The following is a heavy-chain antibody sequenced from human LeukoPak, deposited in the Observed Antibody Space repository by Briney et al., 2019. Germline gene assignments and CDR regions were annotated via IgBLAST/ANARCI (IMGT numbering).Heavy chain of an antibody. D-gene: IGHD3-3*01. CDR1: GGSLSSYY. V-gene: IGHV4-59*01. CDR3: ASGSGYYYYFDY. Sequence: KPSETLSLTCTVSGGSLSSYYWSWIRQPPGKGLEWIGYIYYSGSTNYNPSLKSRVTISVDTSKNQFSLKLSSVTAADTAVYYCASGSGYYYYFDYWGQGTLVTVSS. CDR2: IYYSGST. J-gene: IGHJ4*02.